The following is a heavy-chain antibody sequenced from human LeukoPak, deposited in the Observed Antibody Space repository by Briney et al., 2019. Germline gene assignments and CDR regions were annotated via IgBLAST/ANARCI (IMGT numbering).Heavy chain of an antibody. CDR1: GFTFSSCS. CDR3: VRDWFAGLH. J-gene: IGHJ1*01. Sequence: GGSLRLSCAASGFTFSSCSMNWVRQAPGKGLVWVSRLTSDESSATYADSVKGRFTISRDNAKNTLYLQMKSLRAEDTAVYYCVRDWFAGLHWRRETLVTVSS. D-gene: IGHD3-10*01. V-gene: IGHV3-74*01. CDR2: LTSDESSA.